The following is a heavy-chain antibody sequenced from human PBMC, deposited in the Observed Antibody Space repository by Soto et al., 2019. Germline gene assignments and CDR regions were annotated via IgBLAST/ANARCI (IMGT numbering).Heavy chain of an antibody. CDR2: VNPILSMS. J-gene: IGHJ4*02. CDR3: ASSYGSGYRAFDY. CDR1: GDTFNFYS. V-gene: IGHV1-69*02. D-gene: IGHD3-10*01. Sequence: QVQLVQSGAEVKRPGSSVKVSCKASGDTFNFYSINWVRQAPGVGLEWVGRVNPILSMSNYAQRVQGRVTMTADKSPSTAYTELRSLRSEDTAIYYCASSYGSGYRAFDYWGQGALVTVSS.